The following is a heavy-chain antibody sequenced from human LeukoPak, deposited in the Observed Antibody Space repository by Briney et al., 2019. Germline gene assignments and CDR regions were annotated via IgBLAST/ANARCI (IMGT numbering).Heavy chain of an antibody. D-gene: IGHD4/OR15-4a*01. CDR1: GYRFTNFW. V-gene: IGHV5-51*01. CDR2: IYPGDSDT. CDR3: ARVPMTISPYYFDY. J-gene: IGHJ4*02. Sequence: GESLKISCKGSGYRFTNFWIGWVRQKPGKGPEWMGIIYPGDSDTRYSPSFQGQVTISADKSISTAYLQWSSLKASDTAMYYCARVPMTISPYYFDYWGQGTLVTVSP.